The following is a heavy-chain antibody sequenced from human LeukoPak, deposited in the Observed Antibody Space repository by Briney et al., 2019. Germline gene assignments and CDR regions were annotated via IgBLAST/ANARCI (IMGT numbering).Heavy chain of an antibody. CDR3: AKGIRTSSWYCFDY. D-gene: IGHD6-13*01. Sequence: SGGSLRLSCAASGFTFSSYAMSWVRQAPGKGLEWVSVINGSGDTTYYADSVKGRFTISRDNSKNTLFLQMNSLKAEDTAVYYCAKGIRTSSWYCFDYWGQGTLVSVSS. J-gene: IGHJ4*02. CDR2: INGSGDTT. CDR1: GFTFSSYA. V-gene: IGHV3-23*01.